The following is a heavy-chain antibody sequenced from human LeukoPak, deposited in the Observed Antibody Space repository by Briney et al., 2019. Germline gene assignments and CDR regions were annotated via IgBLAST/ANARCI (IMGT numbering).Heavy chain of an antibody. CDR1: GFSFSSYS. J-gene: IGHJ4*02. D-gene: IGHD6-13*01. CDR3: ARPGGSSWSQFDY. CDR2: ISGSSSSI. V-gene: IGHV3-48*02. Sequence: GGSLRLSCAASGFSFSSYSMDWVRQAPGKGLEWVSYISGSSSSIYYAGSVKGRFTISRDNAKNSSYLQMNSLRDEDTAVYYCARPGGSSWSQFDYWGQGTLVTVSS.